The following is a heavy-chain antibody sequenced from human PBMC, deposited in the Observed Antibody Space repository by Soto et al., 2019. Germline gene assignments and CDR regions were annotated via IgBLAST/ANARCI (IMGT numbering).Heavy chain of an antibody. D-gene: IGHD2-8*01. CDR3: ARGYCTTDTCDGWFDP. CDR1: GYTFTTFY. Sequence: QVQLVQSGAEVKKPGASVKISCKTSGYTFTTFYIHWVRQAPGHDCEYMGRLDPDDGSTRYAQEFQGRVTMTRDTSTRTVYMDLSSLTPEDTAVYYCARGYCTTDTCDGWFDPWGQGTLVTVAS. J-gene: IGHJ5*02. CDR2: LDPDDGST. V-gene: IGHV1-46*01.